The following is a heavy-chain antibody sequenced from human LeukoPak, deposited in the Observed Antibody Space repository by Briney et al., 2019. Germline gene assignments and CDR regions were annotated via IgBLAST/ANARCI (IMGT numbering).Heavy chain of an antibody. CDR3: AKEAVVMRYYYYYYYMDV. J-gene: IGHJ6*03. CDR1: GFTFSTYA. V-gene: IGHV3-23*01. D-gene: IGHD6-19*01. CDR2: TSGSGGAT. Sequence: GGSLRLSCAASGFTFSTYAMSWVRQAPGKGLEWVSGTSGSGGATYYTDSVKGRFTISRDNSWNTLYLQMNSLRAEDTAVYYCAKEAVVMRYYYYYYYMDVWGKGTTVTVSS.